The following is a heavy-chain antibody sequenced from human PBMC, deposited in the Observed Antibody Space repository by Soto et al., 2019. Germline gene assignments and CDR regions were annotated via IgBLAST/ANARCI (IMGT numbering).Heavy chain of an antibody. CDR1: GFTFSSYS. CDR3: VRDLDYCDHWLDP. CDR2: ISSSSTYI. J-gene: IGHJ5*02. V-gene: IGHV3-21*01. D-gene: IGHD3-22*01. Sequence: EVQLVESGGGLVKPGGSLRLSCAASGFTFSSYSMNWVRQAPGKGLEWVSSISSSSTYIYYADSVKGRFTISRDNAKNSLYLQMNSLRAEDTVVYYCVRDLDYCDHWLDPWGQGTQVTVPS.